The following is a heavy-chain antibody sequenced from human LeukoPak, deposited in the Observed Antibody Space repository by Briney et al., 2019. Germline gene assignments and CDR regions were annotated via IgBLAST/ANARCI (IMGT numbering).Heavy chain of an antibody. Sequence: GGSLRLSCAASGFIFSSYNMNWVRQASGKGLEWVSSISSSSTYIYYADSVKGRFTISRDNAKNSLYLQMNPLRAEDTAVYYCASHILLCPHWGQGTLVTVSS. V-gene: IGHV3-21*01. CDR1: GFIFSSYN. D-gene: IGHD3-10*01. J-gene: IGHJ4*02. CDR2: ISSSSTYI. CDR3: ASHILLCPH.